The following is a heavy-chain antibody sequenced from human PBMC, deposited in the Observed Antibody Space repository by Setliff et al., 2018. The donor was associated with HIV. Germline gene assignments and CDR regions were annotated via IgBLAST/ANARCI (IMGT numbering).Heavy chain of an antibody. CDR2: INPGGSEK. V-gene: IGHV3-7*04. CDR3: ERGGGY. J-gene: IGHJ4*02. CDR1: GFTFSEYW. D-gene: IGHD2-15*01. Sequence: HPGGSLRLSCAVSGFTFSEYWMTWVRQAPGKGLEWVASINPGGSEKWYVDSVKGRFTVSGDNTKNSLYLQMNSLRAEDAAVYYCERGGGYWGQGTMVTVSS.